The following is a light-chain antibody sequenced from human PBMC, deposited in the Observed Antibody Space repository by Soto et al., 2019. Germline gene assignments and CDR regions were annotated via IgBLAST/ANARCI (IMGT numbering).Light chain of an antibody. CDR2: DVS. CDR1: SSDIGAYNY. CDR3: GSYAGSNRVL. J-gene: IGLJ3*02. Sequence: QSVLTQPPSASGSPGQSVTISCTGTSSDIGAYNYVSWYQHHPGKAPKLMIYDVSERPSGVPDRFSGSKSGNTASLTVSGLLAEDEAEYYCGSYAGSNRVLFGGGTKLTVL. V-gene: IGLV2-8*01.